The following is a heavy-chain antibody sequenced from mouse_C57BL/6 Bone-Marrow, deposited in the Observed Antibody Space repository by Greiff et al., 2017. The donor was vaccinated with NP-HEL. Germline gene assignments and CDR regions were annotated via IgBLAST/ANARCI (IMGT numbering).Heavy chain of an antibody. D-gene: IGHD1-1*01. Sequence: QVTLKVSGPGILQPSQTLSLTCSFSGFSLSTFGMGVGWIRQPSGKGLEWLAHIWWDDDKYYNPALKSRLTISKDTSKNQVFLKIANVDTADTATYYCARMTLYYYGSSYWFAYWGQGTLVTVSA. CDR1: GFSLSTFGMG. J-gene: IGHJ3*01. CDR2: IWWDDDK. V-gene: IGHV8-8*01. CDR3: ARMTLYYYGSSYWFAY.